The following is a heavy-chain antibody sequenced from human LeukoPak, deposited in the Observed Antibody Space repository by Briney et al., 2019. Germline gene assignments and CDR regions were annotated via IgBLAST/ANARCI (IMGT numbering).Heavy chain of an antibody. V-gene: IGHV5-51*01. CDR3: ARLSLGGYYGMDV. D-gene: IGHD4-23*01. Sequence: GESLQISCKGSGYSFATYWIGWVRQMPGKGLEWMGIIYPGDSDTRYSPSFQGQVTISADKSISTAYLQWSSLKASDTAMYYCARLSLGGYYGMDVWGQGTTVTVSS. CDR2: IYPGDSDT. CDR1: GYSFATYW. J-gene: IGHJ6*02.